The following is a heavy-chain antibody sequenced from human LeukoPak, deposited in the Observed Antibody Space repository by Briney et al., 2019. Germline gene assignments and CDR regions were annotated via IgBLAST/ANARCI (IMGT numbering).Heavy chain of an antibody. CDR2: IYPRDSDT. CDR1: GYSFTSYW. Sequence: GESLKISCKGSGYSFTSYWIGWVRQMPGKGLEWMGIIYPRDSDTRYSPSFQGQVTISADKSISTAYLQWSSLKASDTAMYYCARLDSGELLPPPWAFDIWGQGTMVTVSS. V-gene: IGHV5-51*01. D-gene: IGHD3-10*01. CDR3: ARLDSGELLPPPWAFDI. J-gene: IGHJ3*02.